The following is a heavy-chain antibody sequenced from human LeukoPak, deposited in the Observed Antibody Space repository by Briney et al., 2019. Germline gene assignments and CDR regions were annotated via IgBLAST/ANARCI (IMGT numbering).Heavy chain of an antibody. D-gene: IGHD1-26*01. J-gene: IGHJ4*02. CDR2: INPNSGGT. CDR3: ARGSPSTQGGADFFDY. V-gene: IGHV1-2*02. Sequence: ASVKVSCKASGYTFTGYYMHWVRQAPGQGLEWMGWINPNSGGTNYAQKFQGRVTMTRDTSISTAYMELSRLRSDDTAVYYCARGSPSTQGGADFFDYWGQGTRVTVSS. CDR1: GYTFTGYY.